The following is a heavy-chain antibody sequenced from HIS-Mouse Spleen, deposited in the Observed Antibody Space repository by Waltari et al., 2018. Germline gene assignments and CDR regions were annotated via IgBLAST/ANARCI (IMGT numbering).Heavy chain of an antibody. D-gene: IGHD6-19*01. CDR3: AKDSPYSSGWYETLGDAFDI. V-gene: IGHV3-23*01. J-gene: IGHJ3*02. Sequence: EVQLLESGGGLVQPGGSLRLSCAASGFTFSSYAMSWVRQAPGKGMEWVSAIRGSGGSTYYADSVKGRFTISRDNSKNTLYLQMNSLRAEDTAVYYCAKDSPYSSGWYETLGDAFDIWGQGTMVTVSS. CDR1: GFTFSSYA. CDR2: IRGSGGST.